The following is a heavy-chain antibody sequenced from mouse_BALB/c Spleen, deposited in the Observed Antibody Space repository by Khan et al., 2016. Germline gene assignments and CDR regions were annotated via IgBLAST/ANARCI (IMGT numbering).Heavy chain of an antibody. J-gene: IGHJ2*01. D-gene: IGHD2-4*01. V-gene: IGHV14-3*02. CDR3: ARRSTMITTVDY. CDR1: GFNIKDTY. CDR2: IDPANGNT. Sequence: VQLKQSGAELVKPGASVKLSCTASGFNIKDTYMHWVKQRPEQGLEWIGRIDPANGNTKYDPKFQGKATITADTSSNTAYLQLSSLTSEDTAVYYCARRSTMITTVDYWGQGTTLTVSS.